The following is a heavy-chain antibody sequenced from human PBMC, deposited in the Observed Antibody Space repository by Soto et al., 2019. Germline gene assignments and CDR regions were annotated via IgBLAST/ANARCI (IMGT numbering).Heavy chain of an antibody. J-gene: IGHJ4*02. Sequence: GASVKASCKASGYTFTSDYINWVRQAPGQGLEWMGIINPSGGSTSYAQKFQGRVTMTGDTSTSTVYMELTSLRSDGTAVYYCARSVSPDYWGQGTLVTVSS. D-gene: IGHD2-8*01. CDR1: GYTFTSDY. V-gene: IGHV1-46*03. CDR2: INPSGGST. CDR3: ARSVSPDY.